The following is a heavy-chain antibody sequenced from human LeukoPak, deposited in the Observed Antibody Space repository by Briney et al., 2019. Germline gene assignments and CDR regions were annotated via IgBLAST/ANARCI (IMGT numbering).Heavy chain of an antibody. CDR3: ASTSFGVVTSFGMDV. CDR1: GGSISSYY. CDR2: IYTSGST. Sequence: SETLSLTCTVSGGSISSYYWSWIRQPAGKGLEWIGRIYTSGSTNYNPSLKSRVTISVDTSKNQFSLKLSSVTAADTAVYYCASTSFGVVTSFGMDVWGQGTTVTVSS. J-gene: IGHJ6*02. V-gene: IGHV4-4*07. D-gene: IGHD3-3*01.